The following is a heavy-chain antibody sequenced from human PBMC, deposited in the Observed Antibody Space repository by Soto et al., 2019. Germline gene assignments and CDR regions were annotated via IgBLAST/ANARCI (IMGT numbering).Heavy chain of an antibody. CDR2: ISYDGSNK. CDR1: GFTFSSYA. J-gene: IGHJ4*02. Sequence: QVQLVESGGGVVQPGGSLRLSCAASGFTFSSYAMHWVRQAPGKGLEWVAVISYDGSNKYYADSVKGRFTISRDNSKNTLYLQMNSLRAEDTAVYYCAGYSSSWYGGYWGQGTLVTVSS. V-gene: IGHV3-30-3*01. D-gene: IGHD6-13*01. CDR3: AGYSSSWYGGY.